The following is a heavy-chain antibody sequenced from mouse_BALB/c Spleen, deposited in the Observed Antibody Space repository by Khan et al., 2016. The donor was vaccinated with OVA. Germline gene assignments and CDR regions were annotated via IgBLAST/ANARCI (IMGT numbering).Heavy chain of an antibody. V-gene: IGHV1-7*01. Sequence: QVRLQQSGAELAKPGASVKMSCKASGYTFSTYWMHWVKQRPGQGLEWIGYFNPSTDYADFNQKFKDKATLTADKSSSTAFMQLSSLTSEESAVHYCTRLGSYYGSTFVFWGQGTTLTVSS. CDR1: GYTFSTYW. CDR2: FNPSTDYA. D-gene: IGHD1-1*01. J-gene: IGHJ2*01. CDR3: TRLGSYYGSTFVF.